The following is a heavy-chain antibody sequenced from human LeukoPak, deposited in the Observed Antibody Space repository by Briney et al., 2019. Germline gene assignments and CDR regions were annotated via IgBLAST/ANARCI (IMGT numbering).Heavy chain of an antibody. CDR2: ISTDGSYK. D-gene: IGHD3-16*01. J-gene: IGHJ2*01. Sequence: VKSLRLSCAVSGLTFSSVPFHWVREAPSKGLKWVAAISTDGSYKYHGASVKGRFTISRDNPMNTLYLKMNGLRPDDTAVYYCARRLIPGRWYFDLWGRGTLVTVSS. V-gene: IGHV3-30*04. CDR3: ARRLIPGRWYFDL. CDR1: GLTFSSVP.